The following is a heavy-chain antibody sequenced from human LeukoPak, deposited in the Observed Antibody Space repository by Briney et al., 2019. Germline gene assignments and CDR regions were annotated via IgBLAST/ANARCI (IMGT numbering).Heavy chain of an antibody. CDR2: ISSSGTTI. Sequence: GGSLRLSCAASGFTFSDYYMSWIRQAPGKGLEWVSYISSSGTTIYYADSVKGRFTISRDNAKNSLYLQMNSLRAEDTAVYYCARRRDSGSLQHFDYWGQGTLVTVSS. CDR3: ARRRDSGSLQHFDY. J-gene: IGHJ4*02. D-gene: IGHD1-26*01. V-gene: IGHV3-11*01. CDR1: GFTFSDYY.